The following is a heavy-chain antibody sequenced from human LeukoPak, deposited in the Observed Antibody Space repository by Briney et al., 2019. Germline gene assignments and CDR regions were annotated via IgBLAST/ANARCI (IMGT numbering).Heavy chain of an antibody. D-gene: IGHD2-15*01. Sequence: SETLSLTCTISGGSITTYYWSWIRQPPGKGLEWIGYIYYSGSTNYNPSLKSRVTISLDTPRNQFSLKLSSVTAADTAVYYCARDCSGASCYDYWGQGTLVTVSS. J-gene: IGHJ4*02. CDR1: GGSITTYY. V-gene: IGHV4-59*01. CDR3: ARDCSGASCYDY. CDR2: IYYSGST.